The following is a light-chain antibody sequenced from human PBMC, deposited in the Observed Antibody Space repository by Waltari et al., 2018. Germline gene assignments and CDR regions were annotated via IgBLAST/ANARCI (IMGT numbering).Light chain of an antibody. CDR2: AAS. CDR3: QQSDRLPFA. Sequence: DIQMTQSPSSLSASVGARVTITCRASQNINKKLNWYQQKPGMAPKFLIYAASSLQSGVPSRFSGSGSGTDFTLTISSLQPEDFATYFCQQSDRLPFAFGQGTKLEIK. CDR1: QNINKK. V-gene: IGKV1-39*01. J-gene: IGKJ2*01.